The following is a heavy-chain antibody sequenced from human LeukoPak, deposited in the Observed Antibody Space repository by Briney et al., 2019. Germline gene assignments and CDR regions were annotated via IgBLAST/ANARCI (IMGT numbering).Heavy chain of an antibody. CDR3: ASSPGTYYTLYQ. CDR2: ISGSDDDT. D-gene: IGHD1-26*01. V-gene: IGHV3-23*01. J-gene: IGHJ4*02. Sequence: PGGSLRLSCAASGFTVSSNYMTWVRQAPGKGLEWVSTISGSDDDTYYADSVKGQFTISRDNSKNTLYLQMNSLRAEDTAVYYCASSPGTYYTLYQWGQGTLVTVSS. CDR1: GFTVSSNY.